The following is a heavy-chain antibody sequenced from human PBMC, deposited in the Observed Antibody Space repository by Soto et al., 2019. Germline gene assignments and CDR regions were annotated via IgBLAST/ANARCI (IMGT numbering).Heavy chain of an antibody. CDR1: GYSFTSYW. CDR3: ARRISSRAGDYYGMDV. Sequence: HGESLKISCKGSGYSFTSYWIGWVRQMPGKGLEWMGIIYPGDSDTRYSPSFQGQVTISADKSISTAYLQWSSLKASDTAMYYCARRISSRAGDYYGMDVWGQGTTVTVSS. J-gene: IGHJ6*02. D-gene: IGHD3-10*01. CDR2: IYPGDSDT. V-gene: IGHV5-51*01.